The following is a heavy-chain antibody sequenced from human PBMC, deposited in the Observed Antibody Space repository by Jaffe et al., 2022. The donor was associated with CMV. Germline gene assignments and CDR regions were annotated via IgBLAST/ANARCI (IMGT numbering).Heavy chain of an antibody. D-gene: IGHD6-19*01. Sequence: QVQLVESGGGLVKPGGSLRLSCAASGFTFSDYYMTWIRQAPGKGLEWISYISDSGSTIYYSDSLKGRFTMSRDNSNNSLYLQIKNLRVDDTAVYYCARDGRGWPYHWFDSWGQGTLVTVSS. J-gene: IGHJ5*01. CDR2: ISDSGSTI. CDR1: GFTFSDYY. V-gene: IGHV3-11*01. CDR3: ARDGRGWPYHWFDS.